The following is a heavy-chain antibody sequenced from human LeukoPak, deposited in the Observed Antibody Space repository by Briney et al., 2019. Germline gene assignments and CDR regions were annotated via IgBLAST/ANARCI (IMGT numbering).Heavy chain of an antibody. D-gene: IGHD3-10*01. CDR3: ARVESYGSGSYFDY. V-gene: IGHV3-7*01. Sequence: GGSLRLSCAASGFTFSSYAMSWVRQAPGKGLEWVANIQQDGFRKYYVDSVEGRFTISRENAKNSLFLQTSSLRADDTAVYYCARVESYGSGSYFDYWGQGTLVTVSS. CDR2: IQQDGFRK. CDR1: GFTFSSYA. J-gene: IGHJ4*02.